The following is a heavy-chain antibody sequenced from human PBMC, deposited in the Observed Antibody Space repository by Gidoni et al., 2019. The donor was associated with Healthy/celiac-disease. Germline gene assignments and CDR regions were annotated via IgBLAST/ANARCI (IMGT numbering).Heavy chain of an antibody. V-gene: IGHV3-30*18. J-gene: IGHJ6*02. CDR1: GFTFRSYG. D-gene: IGHD6-25*01. CDR2: ISYDGSNK. Sequence: QVQLVESGGGVVQPRRSLGLSCAASGFTFRSYGMHWVRQAPGKGLGWVAVISYDGSNKYYADSVKGRFTISRDNSKNTLYLQMNSLRAEDTAVYYCAKTLLAARYYYYALDVWGQGTTVTVSS. CDR3: AKTLLAARYYYYALDV.